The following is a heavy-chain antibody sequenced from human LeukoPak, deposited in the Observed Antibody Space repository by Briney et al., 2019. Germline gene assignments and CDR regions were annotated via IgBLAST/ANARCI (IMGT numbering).Heavy chain of an antibody. CDR3: VGEIGPRSFDY. J-gene: IGHJ4*02. D-gene: IGHD3-16*01. V-gene: IGHV3-30-3*01. CDR2: ISYDGSSK. CDR1: GFTFSSYA. Sequence: GSLRLSCAASGFTFSSYAMHWARQAPGKGLEWVAVISYDGSSKYYADSVKGRFTISRDNSINALYLRMNSLRLDDTAVYYCVGEIGPRSFDYWGQGTLVTVSS.